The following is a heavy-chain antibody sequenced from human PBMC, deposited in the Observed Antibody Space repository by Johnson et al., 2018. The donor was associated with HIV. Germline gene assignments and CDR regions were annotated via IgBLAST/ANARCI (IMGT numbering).Heavy chain of an antibody. D-gene: IGHD6-13*01. CDR3: ARDKYPPTAAAGTDAFDI. CDR1: GFTFDDYA. J-gene: IGHJ3*02. V-gene: IGHV3-30-3*01. CDR2: ISYDGSNK. Sequence: QVQLVESGGGVVQPGRSLRLSCAASGFTFDDYAMHWVRQAPGKGLEWVAVISYDGSNKYYADSVKGRFTISRDNSKNTLYLQMNSLRAEDTAVYYCARDKYPPTAAAGTDAFDIWGQGTMVTVSS.